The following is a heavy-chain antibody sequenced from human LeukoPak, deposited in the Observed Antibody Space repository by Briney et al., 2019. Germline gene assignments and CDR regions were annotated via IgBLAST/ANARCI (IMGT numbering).Heavy chain of an antibody. CDR2: IKQDGSEK. Sequence: SGGSLRLSCAASGFTFSSYWMSWVRQVPGKGLEWVANIKQDGSEKYYVDSVKGRFTISRDNAKNSPYLQMNSLRAEDTAVDYCAREGQSIVGATTQGDYYYYMDVWGKGTTVTISS. J-gene: IGHJ6*03. V-gene: IGHV3-7*01. CDR3: AREGQSIVGATTQGDYYYYMDV. CDR1: GFTFSSYW. D-gene: IGHD1-26*01.